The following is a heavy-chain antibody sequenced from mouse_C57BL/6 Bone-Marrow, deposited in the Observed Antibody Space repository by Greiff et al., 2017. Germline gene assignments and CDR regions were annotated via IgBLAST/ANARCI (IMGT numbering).Heavy chain of an antibody. Sequence: QVQLQQSGAELVRPGTSVKMSCKASGYTFTNYWIGWAKQRPGHGLEWIGDIYPGGGYTTYNEKFKGKATLTADKSSSTAYMQFSSLTSEDSAIYYCLAYYSNYGFAYWGQGTLVTVSA. J-gene: IGHJ3*01. CDR3: LAYYSNYGFAY. CDR2: IYPGGGYT. D-gene: IGHD2-5*01. CDR1: GYTFTNYW. V-gene: IGHV1-63*01.